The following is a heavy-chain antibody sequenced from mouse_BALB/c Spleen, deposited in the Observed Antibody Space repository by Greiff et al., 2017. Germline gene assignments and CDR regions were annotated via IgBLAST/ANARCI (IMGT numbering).Heavy chain of an antibody. CDR3: ARYYDYDEAWFAY. D-gene: IGHD2-4*01. CDR1: GFSLTSYG. CDR2: IWSGGST. Sequence: VKLQESGPGLVQPSQSLSITCTVSGFSLTSYGVHWFRQSPGKGLEWLGVIWSGGSTDYNAAFISRLSISKDNSKSQVFFKMNSLQANDTAIYYCARYYDYDEAWFAYWGQGTLVTVSA. J-gene: IGHJ3*01. V-gene: IGHV2-2*02.